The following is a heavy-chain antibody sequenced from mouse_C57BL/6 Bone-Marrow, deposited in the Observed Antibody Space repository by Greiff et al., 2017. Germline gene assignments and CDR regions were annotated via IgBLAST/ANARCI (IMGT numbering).Heavy chain of an antibody. CDR2: IDPENGDT. CDR1: GFNIKDDY. Sequence: EVQLQQSGAELVRPGASVKLSCTASGFNIKDDYMHWVKQRPEQGLEWIGWIDPENGDTEYASKFQGKATITADTSSNTAYLQLSSLTSEDTAVYYCTTYCYGSSYDFDYWGQGTTLTVSS. CDR3: TTYCYGSSYDFDY. J-gene: IGHJ2*01. D-gene: IGHD1-1*01. V-gene: IGHV14-4*01.